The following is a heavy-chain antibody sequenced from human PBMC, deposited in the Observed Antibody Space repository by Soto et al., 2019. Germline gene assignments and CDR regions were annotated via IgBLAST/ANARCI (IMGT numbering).Heavy chain of an antibody. Sequence: SETLSLTCAVSGCSTSSSNWWSWVRQPPGKGLEWIGEIYHSGSTNYNPSLKSRVTISVDKSKNQFSLKLSSVAAADTAVYYCARGAIVVVPAAFGYYYGMDVWGQGTTVTVSS. CDR2: IYHSGST. D-gene: IGHD2-2*01. J-gene: IGHJ6*02. V-gene: IGHV4-4*02. CDR1: GCSTSSSNW. CDR3: ARGAIVVVPAAFGYYYGMDV.